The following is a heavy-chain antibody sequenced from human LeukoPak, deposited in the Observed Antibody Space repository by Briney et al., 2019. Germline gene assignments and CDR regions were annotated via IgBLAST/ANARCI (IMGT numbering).Heavy chain of an antibody. CDR1: GFTFSTYA. V-gene: IGHV3-23*01. CDR2: ISGSGHSA. CDR3: ARDQDGGKYYYESSGYSH. Sequence: PGGSLRLSCAASGFTFSTYAMSWVRQAPGNGLEWVSGISGSGHSAYYADSVKGRFTISRDNAKNSLYLQMNSLRAKDTAVYYCARDQDGGKYYYESSGYSHWGQGILVTVSS. D-gene: IGHD3-22*01. J-gene: IGHJ4*02.